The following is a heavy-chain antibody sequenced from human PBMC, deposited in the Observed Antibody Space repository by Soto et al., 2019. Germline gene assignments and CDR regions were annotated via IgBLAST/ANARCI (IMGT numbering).Heavy chain of an antibody. J-gene: IGHJ4*02. Sequence: QVQLVESGGGVVQPGRSLRLSCAASGFNFRSYAMHWVRQAPGKGLEWVAIIWDDGSNRYYADSVKGRFTISRDQSRNTLYLQMDSLSVEATVVYYCARDAAASLFDYWGPGTLVTVS. V-gene: IGHV3-33*01. CDR3: ARDAAASLFDY. D-gene: IGHD6-25*01. CDR1: GFNFRSYA. CDR2: IWDDGSNR.